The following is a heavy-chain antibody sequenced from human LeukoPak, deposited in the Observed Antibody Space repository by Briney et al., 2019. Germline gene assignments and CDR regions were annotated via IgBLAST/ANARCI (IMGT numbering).Heavy chain of an antibody. D-gene: IGHD6-13*01. Sequence: KPSETLSLTCGVYGGSFSGNYWSWIRQPPGKGLEWIGRINHSGGTNYNPSLKSRVTISVDTSKNQFSLKLNSVTAADTAVYYCARTPFGYSSSFFDYWGQGTLVTVSS. V-gene: IGHV4-34*01. CDR2: INHSGGT. J-gene: IGHJ4*02. CDR1: GGSFSGNY. CDR3: ARTPFGYSSSFFDY.